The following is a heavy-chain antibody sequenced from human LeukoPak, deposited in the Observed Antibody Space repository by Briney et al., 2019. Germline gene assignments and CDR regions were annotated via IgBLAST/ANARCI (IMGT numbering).Heavy chain of an antibody. V-gene: IGHV3-48*03. D-gene: IGHD4-17*01. J-gene: IGHJ4*02. CDR2: ISSSGSSI. CDR3: AREGAFGDRDY. Sequence: PGGSLRLSCAASGFTFSSYEMNWARQAPGQGLEWVSYISSSGSSIYYADSVKGRFTISRDNAKNSLYLQMNSLRAEDTAVYYCAREGAFGDRDYWGQGTLVTVSS. CDR1: GFTFSSYE.